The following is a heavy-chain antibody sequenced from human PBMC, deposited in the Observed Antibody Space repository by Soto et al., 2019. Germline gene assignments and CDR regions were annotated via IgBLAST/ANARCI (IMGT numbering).Heavy chain of an antibody. V-gene: IGHV4-34*01. CDR1: GGSFSGYY. Sequence: PSEALSLTCAVYGGSFSGYYWSWIRQPPGKGLECIGEINHSGSTNYNPSLRSRVTISVDTSKNQFSLKLSSVTAADTAVYYCARGRYCSSTSCRYCYYYYMDVWGKGTTVTVSS. CDR3: ARGRYCSSTSCRYCYYYYMDV. D-gene: IGHD2-2*01. CDR2: INHSGST. J-gene: IGHJ6*03.